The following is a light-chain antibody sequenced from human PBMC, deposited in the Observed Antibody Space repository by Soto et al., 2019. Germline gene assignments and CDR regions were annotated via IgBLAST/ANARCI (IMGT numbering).Light chain of an antibody. V-gene: IGLV1-47*01. CDR2: RNN. Sequence: QAVVTQPPSASGTPGQRVTISCSGSSSNIGSNYVYWYQQLPGTAPKLLIYRNNQRPSGVPDRFSGSKSGTSASLAISGLRSEDEADYYCAAWDDSLSGPVFGGGTK. J-gene: IGLJ3*02. CDR1: SSNIGSNY. CDR3: AAWDDSLSGPV.